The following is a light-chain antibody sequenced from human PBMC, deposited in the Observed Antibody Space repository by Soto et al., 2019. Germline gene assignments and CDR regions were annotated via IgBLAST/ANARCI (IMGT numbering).Light chain of an antibody. CDR1: SGHSNYA. J-gene: IGLJ2*01. V-gene: IGLV4-69*01. CDR2: LNSDGSH. Sequence: QLVLTQSPSASASLRAAVKLTCTLSSGHSNYAIAWHQQQSEKGPRYLMKLNSDGSHSKGDGIPDRFSGSSAGAERYLTIASLQSEDEADYYCQTWGSGIVVFGGGTKLTV. CDR3: QTWGSGIVV.